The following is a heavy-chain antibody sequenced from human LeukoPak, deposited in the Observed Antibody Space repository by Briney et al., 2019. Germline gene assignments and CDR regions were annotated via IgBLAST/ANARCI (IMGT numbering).Heavy chain of an antibody. V-gene: IGHV4-59*01. CDR3: ARGGLSYDFWSGYYTPYYYGMDV. CDR2: IYYSGST. Sequence: SETLSLTCTVSGGSISSYYWSWIRQPPGKGLEWIGYIYYSGSTNYNPSLKSRVTISVDTSKNQFSLKLSSVTAADTAVYYCARGGLSYDFWSGYYTPYYYGMDVWGQGTTVTVSS. J-gene: IGHJ6*02. D-gene: IGHD3-3*01. CDR1: GGSISSYY.